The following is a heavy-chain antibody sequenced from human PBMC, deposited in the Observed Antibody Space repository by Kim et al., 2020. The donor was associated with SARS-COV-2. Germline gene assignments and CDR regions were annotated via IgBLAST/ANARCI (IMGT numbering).Heavy chain of an antibody. V-gene: IGHV3-21*01. J-gene: IGHJ6*02. D-gene: IGHD6-13*01. CDR3: ARDGPTLAAAGIVYYYYYGMDV. CDR2: ISSSRSYI. CDR1: GFTFSSYS. Sequence: GGSLRLSCAASGFTFSSYSMNWVRQAPGKGLEWVSSISSSRSYIYYADSVKGRFTISRDNAKNSLYLQMNSLRAEDTAVYYCARDGPTLAAAGIVYYYYYGMDVWGQGTTVTVS.